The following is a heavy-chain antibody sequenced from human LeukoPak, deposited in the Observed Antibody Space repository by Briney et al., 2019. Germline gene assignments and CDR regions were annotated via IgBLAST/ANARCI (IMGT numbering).Heavy chain of an antibody. CDR2: ISISCSYI. V-gene: IGHV3-21*01. CDR3: ARGRSGYCSTTSCSRPPDY. CDR1: GFTFSSYS. Sequence: SGGSLRLSCAASGFTFSSYSMNWVRQAPGKGLEWVSSISISCSYIYYADSVKGRFTISRDNAKNSLYLQMNSLRAEDTAVYFCARGRSGYCSTTSCSRPPDYWGQGTLVTVSS. D-gene: IGHD2-2*03. J-gene: IGHJ4*02.